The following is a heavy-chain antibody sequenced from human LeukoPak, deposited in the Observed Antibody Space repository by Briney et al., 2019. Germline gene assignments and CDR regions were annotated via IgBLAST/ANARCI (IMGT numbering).Heavy chain of an antibody. V-gene: IGHV3-23*01. D-gene: IGHD3-10*01. J-gene: IGHJ4*02. CDR1: GFTFSSYA. CDR3: AKGSDTMVRGVMDFGY. Sequence: PGGSLRLSCAASGFTFSSYAMSWVRQAPGKGLEWVSAISGSGGSTYYADSVKGRFTISRDNSKNTLYLQMNSLRAEDTAVYYCAKGSDTMVRGVMDFGYWGQGTLVTVSS. CDR2: ISGSGGST.